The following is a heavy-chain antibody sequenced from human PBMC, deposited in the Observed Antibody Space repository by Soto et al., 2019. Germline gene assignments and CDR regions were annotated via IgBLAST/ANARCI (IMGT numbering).Heavy chain of an antibody. CDR3: SRGQHGVVSTH. Sequence: QVQLQQWGAGLLKPSQTLSLNCAVTGGSPSGYYWSWIRHPPGKDLEWIGEVKDGGHTNHSPALRGRVTISSGTSNPEFSLWLRSVSAADTGVYYWSRGQHGVVSTHWDQGSLVTVFS. CDR2: VKDGGHT. D-gene: IGHD2-8*01. CDR1: GGSPSGYY. J-gene: IGHJ4*02. V-gene: IGHV4-34*01.